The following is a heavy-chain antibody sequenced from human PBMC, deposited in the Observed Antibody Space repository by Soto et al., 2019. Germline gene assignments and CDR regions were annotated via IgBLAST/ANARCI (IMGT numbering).Heavy chain of an antibody. CDR3: GRGVDT. Sequence: PSETLSLTCSVSGGSISSSPNSWGWIRQPPGKGLEWIGSIYNSGSTYYNPSLRSRLTISVDTPENQFSLKLSSATAADTAVYYCGRGVDTWGQGILVTVSS. V-gene: IGHV4-39*01. D-gene: IGHD3-16*01. J-gene: IGHJ5*02. CDR2: IYNSGST. CDR1: GGSISSSPNS.